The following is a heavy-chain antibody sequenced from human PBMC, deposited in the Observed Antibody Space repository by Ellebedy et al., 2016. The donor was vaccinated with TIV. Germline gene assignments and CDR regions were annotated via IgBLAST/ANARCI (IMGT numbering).Heavy chain of an antibody. D-gene: IGHD4-17*01. CDR3: ARRGSYGDYAVQINNWFDS. CDR2: IRDDSEK. J-gene: IGHJ5*01. V-gene: IGHV3-7*01. CDR1: GFRFRSYW. Sequence: GESLKISCAASGFRFRSYWMSWVRQVPGKGLEWVANIRDDSEKYYVDSVKGRFTISRDNSKNSLYLQMHSLRVEDTAVYYCARRGSYGDYAVQINNWFDSWGQGTLVTVSS.